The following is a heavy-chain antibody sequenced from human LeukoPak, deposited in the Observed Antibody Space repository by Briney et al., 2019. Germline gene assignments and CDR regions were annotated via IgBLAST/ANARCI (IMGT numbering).Heavy chain of an antibody. J-gene: IGHJ4*02. Sequence: PGGSLRLSCAASGFTFSSYAMSWVRQAPGKGLEWVSGISGSDGSTYYADSVKGRFSISRDNSKNTLYLQMNSLRAEDTAVYYCAKRDYYSSSGYYYPYYFDHWGQGTLVTVSS. D-gene: IGHD3-22*01. V-gene: IGHV3-23*01. CDR3: AKRDYYSSSGYYYPYYFDH. CDR2: ISGSDGST. CDR1: GFTFSSYA.